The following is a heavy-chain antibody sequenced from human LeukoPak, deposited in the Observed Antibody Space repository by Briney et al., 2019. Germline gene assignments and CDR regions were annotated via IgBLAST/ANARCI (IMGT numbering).Heavy chain of an antibody. CDR3: ASSSGHSGYASHNFDY. V-gene: IGHV4-39*01. Sequence: PSETLSLTCTVSGGSISSSSYYWGWIRQPPGKGLEWIGSIYYSGSTYYNPSLKSRVTISVATSKNQFSLKLSSVTAADTAVYYCASSSGHSGYASHNFDYWGQGTLVTVSS. CDR1: GGSISSSSYY. D-gene: IGHD5-12*01. J-gene: IGHJ4*02. CDR2: IYYSGST.